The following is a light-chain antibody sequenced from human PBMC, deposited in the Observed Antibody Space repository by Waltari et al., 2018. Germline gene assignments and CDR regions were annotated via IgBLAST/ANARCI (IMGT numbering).Light chain of an antibody. Sequence: EIELTQSPGTLSMSPGDRATLSCRASHSFSSDYLAWYQQRPGQAPRLLISGTSSRATGIPDRFSGSGSGTDFTLTISRLEPEDFAVYYCLQYDTSPKTFGQGTKVDI. CDR3: LQYDTSPKT. V-gene: IGKV3-20*01. CDR1: HSFSSDY. CDR2: GTS. J-gene: IGKJ1*01.